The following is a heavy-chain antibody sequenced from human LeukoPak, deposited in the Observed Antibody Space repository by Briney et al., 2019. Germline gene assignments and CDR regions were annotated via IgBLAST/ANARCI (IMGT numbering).Heavy chain of an antibody. J-gene: IGHJ4*02. CDR1: GCTFSSYA. CDR3: AKSVRWGTSRYPEFDY. Sequence: GGSLRLSCAASGCTFSSYAMSWVRQAPGKGLEWVSDISGSGGSTYYADSVKGRFTISRDNSKNTLYLQMNSLRAEDTAVYYCAKSVRWGTSRYPEFDYWGQGTLVTVSS. D-gene: IGHD2-2*01. V-gene: IGHV3-23*01. CDR2: ISGSGGST.